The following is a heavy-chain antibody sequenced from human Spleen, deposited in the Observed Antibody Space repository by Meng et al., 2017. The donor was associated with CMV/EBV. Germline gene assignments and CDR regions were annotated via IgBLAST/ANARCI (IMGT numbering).Heavy chain of an antibody. D-gene: IGHD3-10*01. J-gene: IGHJ4*02. CDR2: ISASGSYI. CDR3: ARINMVRGVRERGFDI. Sequence: GFSFSGYSMNWVRQAPGKGLEWVSSISASGSYIYYADSLKGRFTISRDNAKNSLYLQMKSLRAEDTAVYYCARINMVRGVRERGFDIWGQGTLVTVSS. CDR1: GFSFSGYS. V-gene: IGHV3-21*01.